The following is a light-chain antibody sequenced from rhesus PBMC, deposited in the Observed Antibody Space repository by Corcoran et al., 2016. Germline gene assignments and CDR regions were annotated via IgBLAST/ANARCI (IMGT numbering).Light chain of an antibody. CDR2: YAN. Sequence: DIQMSQSPSSLSASIGDRVTITCRARQDITNSLKWYTQKAGKAPNLPIYYANTLASWVLSRFSGSGSGTEFTLTISSLQPEDFATYYCQQGNSKPLTFGGGTKVELK. CDR3: QQGNSKPLT. J-gene: IGKJ4*01. CDR1: QDITNS. V-gene: IGKV1-32*02.